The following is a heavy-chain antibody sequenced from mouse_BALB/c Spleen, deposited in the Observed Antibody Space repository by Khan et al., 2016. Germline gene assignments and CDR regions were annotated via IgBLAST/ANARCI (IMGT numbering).Heavy chain of an antibody. CDR2: ISYSGST. D-gene: IGHD1-1*02. V-gene: IGHV3-2*02. Sequence: EVQLQESGPGLVKPSQSLSLTCTVAGYSITSDYAWNWIRQFPGNKLEWMGYISYSGSTSYNPSLKSRISITRDTSKNQFFLQLNSVTTEDTATYYSARGGGNYRYFDVWGAGTTVTVSS. J-gene: IGHJ1*01. CDR3: ARGGGNYRYFDV. CDR1: GYSITSDYA.